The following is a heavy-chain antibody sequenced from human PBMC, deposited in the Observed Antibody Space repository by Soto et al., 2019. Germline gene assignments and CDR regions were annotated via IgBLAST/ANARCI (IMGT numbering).Heavy chain of an antibody. CDR2: ISSNGGST. V-gene: IGHV3-64D*06. CDR1: GFTFSSYA. J-gene: IGHJ3*02. D-gene: IGHD3-16*01. CDR3: VKMGDGAFDI. Sequence: GGSLRLSCSAAGFTFSSYAMHWVRQAPGKGLEYVSAISSNGGSTYYADSVKGRFTISRDNSKNTLYLQMSSLRAEDTAVYYCVKMGDGAFDIWGQGTMVTVSS.